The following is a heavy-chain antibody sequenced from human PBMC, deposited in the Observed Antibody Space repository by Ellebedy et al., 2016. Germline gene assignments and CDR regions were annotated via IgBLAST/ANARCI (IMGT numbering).Heavy chain of an antibody. CDR2: ISGSGGST. D-gene: IGHD1-1*01. J-gene: IGHJ4*02. Sequence: GESLKISXAASGFTFSSYAMSWVRQAPGKGLEWVSAISGSGGSTYYADSVKGRFTISRDNSKNTLYLQMNSLRAEDTAVYYCAKELELNNFDYWGQGTLVTVSS. V-gene: IGHV3-23*01. CDR1: GFTFSSYA. CDR3: AKELELNNFDY.